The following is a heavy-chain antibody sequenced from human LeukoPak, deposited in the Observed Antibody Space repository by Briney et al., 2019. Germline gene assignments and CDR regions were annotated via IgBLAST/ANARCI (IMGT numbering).Heavy chain of an antibody. V-gene: IGHV3-23*01. CDR3: AKEEKQSGFDY. J-gene: IGHJ4*02. Sequence: GGSVRLSCAASGFTFSSYAMSWVRQAPGKGLEWVSAISGSGGSTYYADSVKGRFTTSRDNSKNTLYLQMDSLRAEDTAVYYCAKEEKQSGFDYWGQGTLVTVSS. D-gene: IGHD3-10*01. CDR1: GFTFSSYA. CDR2: ISGSGGST.